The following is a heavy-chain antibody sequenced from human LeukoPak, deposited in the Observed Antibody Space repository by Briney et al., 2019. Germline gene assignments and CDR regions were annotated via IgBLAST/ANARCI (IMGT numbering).Heavy chain of an antibody. D-gene: IGHD3-3*01. CDR3: AKSFTGIYFGEEWFDP. CDR2: ISGSGGST. V-gene: IGHV3-23*01. CDR1: GFTFRSYA. Sequence: GGSLRLSCAASGFTFRSYAISWVRQAPGKGLEWGSGISGSGGSTYYADSVKGRSPFSRDNSKTTLYLQMNSLRAEDTAVYYCAKSFTGIYFGEEWFDPWGQGTLVTVSS. J-gene: IGHJ5*02.